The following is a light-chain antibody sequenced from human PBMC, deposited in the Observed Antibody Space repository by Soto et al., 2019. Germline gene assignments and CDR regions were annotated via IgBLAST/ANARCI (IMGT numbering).Light chain of an antibody. Sequence: ENVLTQSPATLSLSPGERATLSCRASQNVISSFLAWYQQKPGQAPSLLVYATSSRAAGIPDRFSGSGSGTDFTLTISRLEPEDFAVYYCQQYDYSHLTFGGGTKVEIK. CDR1: QNVISSF. CDR2: ATS. V-gene: IGKV3-20*01. J-gene: IGKJ4*01. CDR3: QQYDYSHLT.